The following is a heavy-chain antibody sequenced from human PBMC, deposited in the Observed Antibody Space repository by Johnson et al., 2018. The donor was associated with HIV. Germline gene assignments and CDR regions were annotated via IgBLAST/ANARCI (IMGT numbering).Heavy chain of an antibody. CDR3: ARELLWFGRGAFDI. V-gene: IGHV3-9*03. D-gene: IGHD3-10*01. CDR2: ISWNSGSI. Sequence: VQLVESGGGLVQPGRSLRLSCAASGFTFDDYAMHWVRQAPGKGLEWVSGISWNSGSIGYADSVKGRFTISRDNSKNTLYLQMNSLRAEDMAVYYCARELLWFGRGAFDIWGQGTMVTVSS. CDR1: GFTFDDYA. J-gene: IGHJ3*02.